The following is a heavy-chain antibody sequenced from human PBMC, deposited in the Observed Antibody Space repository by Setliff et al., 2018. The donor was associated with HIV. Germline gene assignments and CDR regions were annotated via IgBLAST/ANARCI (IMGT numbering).Heavy chain of an antibody. V-gene: IGHV4-39*07. CDR3: ARDRGSSSDYYYYGMDV. J-gene: IGHJ6*02. D-gene: IGHD6-6*01. CDR1: GGSISSSSYY. CDR2: IYYDGST. Sequence: SETLSLTCTVSGGSISSSSYYWGWFRQPPGKGLEWIATIYYDGSTYYNPSLKSRVTILGDTSKNQFSLKLRSVTAADTAVYYCARDRGSSSDYYYYGMDVWGQGTTVTVSS.